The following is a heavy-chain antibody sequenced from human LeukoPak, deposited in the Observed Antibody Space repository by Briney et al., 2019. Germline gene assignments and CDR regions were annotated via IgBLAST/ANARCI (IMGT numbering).Heavy chain of an antibody. V-gene: IGHV3-48*03. CDR1: GFTFSSYE. CDR3: ARGGDIVVVVAATDY. Sequence: GGSLRLSCAASGFTFSSYEMNWVRQAPGKGLEWVSYISSSGSTIYYADSVKGRFTISRDNAKNSLYLQMNSPRAEDTAVYYCARGGDIVVVVAATDYWGQGTLVTVSS. CDR2: ISSSGSTI. J-gene: IGHJ4*02. D-gene: IGHD2-15*01.